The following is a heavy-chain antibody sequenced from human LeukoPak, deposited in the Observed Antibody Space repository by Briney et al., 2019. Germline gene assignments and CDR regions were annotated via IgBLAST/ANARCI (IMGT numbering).Heavy chain of an antibody. CDR3: AKWDTDRSGYPTYYFDS. V-gene: IGHV3-53*01. J-gene: IGHJ4*02. D-gene: IGHD3-22*01. CDR2: IYSGGST. CDR1: GFTVSSNY. Sequence: GGSLRLSCAASGFTVSSNYMSWVRQAPGKGLEWVSVIYSGGSTYYADSVRGRFTISRDNSKNTLYLQMNSLRAEDTAVYYCAKWDTDRSGYPTYYFDSWGQGTLVTVSS.